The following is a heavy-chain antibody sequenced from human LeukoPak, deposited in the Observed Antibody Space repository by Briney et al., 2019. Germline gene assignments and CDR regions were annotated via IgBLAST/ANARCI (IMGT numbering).Heavy chain of an antibody. CDR1: GFTFSSYE. D-gene: IGHD3-10*01. J-gene: IGHJ4*02. CDR3: ARDGVGRYYFDY. Sequence: GGSLRLSCAASGFTFSSYEMNWVRQAPGKGLEWVLYISSSGSTIYYADSVKGRFTISRDNAKNSLYLQMNSLRAEDTAVYYCARDGVGRYYFDYWGQGTLVTVSS. V-gene: IGHV3-48*03. CDR2: ISSSGSTI.